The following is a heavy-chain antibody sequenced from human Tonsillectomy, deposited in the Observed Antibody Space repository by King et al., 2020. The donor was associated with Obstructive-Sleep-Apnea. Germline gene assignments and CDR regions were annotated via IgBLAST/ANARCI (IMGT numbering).Heavy chain of an antibody. J-gene: IGHJ4*02. CDR3: ARERGYDGSGYYYALDY. CDR2: VYYSGST. V-gene: IGHV4-61*01. Sequence: PLQESGPGLVKPSENLSLTCTVSGGSVSSGSYYWSWIRQPPGRGLEWIGYVYYSGSTNYNPSLKSRVTISLDTSKNQFSLKLSSVTPADTAVYYCARERGYDGSGYYYALDYWGQGTLVTVSS. CDR1: GGSVSSGSYY. D-gene: IGHD3-22*01.